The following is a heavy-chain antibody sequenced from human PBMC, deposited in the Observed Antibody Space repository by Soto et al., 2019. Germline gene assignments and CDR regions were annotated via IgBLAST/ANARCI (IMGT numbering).Heavy chain of an antibody. Sequence: SETLSLTCAVSGGSISSGGYSWGWIRQPPGKGLEWIGYIYHSGSTYYNPSLKSRVTISVDRSKNQFSLKLSSVTAADTAVYYCARVRGSGSYWGTFFDYWGQGTLVTVYS. V-gene: IGHV4-30-2*01. CDR2: IYHSGST. CDR3: ARVRGSGSYWGTFFDY. D-gene: IGHD3-10*01. J-gene: IGHJ4*02. CDR1: GGSISSGGYS.